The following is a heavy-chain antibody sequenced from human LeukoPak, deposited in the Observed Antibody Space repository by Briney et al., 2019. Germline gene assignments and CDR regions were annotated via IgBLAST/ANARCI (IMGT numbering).Heavy chain of an antibody. Sequence: ASVRVSCKASGYTFTGYYMHWVRQTPGQGLEWVGWINPNSGGTNYAQKFQGRVTMTRGTSINTAYMELSRLRSDDTAVYYCARGTGERETYFDYWGQGTLVTVSS. CDR3: ARGTGERETYFDY. V-gene: IGHV1-2*02. D-gene: IGHD1-1*01. CDR1: GYTFTGYY. J-gene: IGHJ4*02. CDR2: INPNSGGT.